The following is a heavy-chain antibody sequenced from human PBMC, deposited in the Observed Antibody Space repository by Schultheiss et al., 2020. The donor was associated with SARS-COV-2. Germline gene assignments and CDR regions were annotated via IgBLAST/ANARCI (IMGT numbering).Heavy chain of an antibody. CDR2: ISGSGGST. CDR3: ARVPFDP. Sequence: GGSLRLSCAASGFTLSNYDIHWVRQGTGKGLEWVSAISGSGGSTYYADSVKGRFTISRDNSKNTLYLQMNSLRAEDTAVYYCARVPFDPWGQGTLVTVSS. CDR1: GFTLSNYD. J-gene: IGHJ5*02. V-gene: IGHV3-23*01.